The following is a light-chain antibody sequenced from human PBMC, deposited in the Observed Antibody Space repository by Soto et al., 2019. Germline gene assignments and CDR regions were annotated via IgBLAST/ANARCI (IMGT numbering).Light chain of an antibody. CDR1: QTVGSSF. J-gene: IGKJ4*01. V-gene: IGKV3-20*01. CDR2: GAS. Sequence: ENVLTQSPATLSLSPGERATLSCRASQTVGSSFLAWYQQKRGQAPRLLVYGASNRATGIPDRFSGSGSGADFTLTINRLEPEDFAVSYCQQFETFGGGTKVDIK. CDR3: QQFET.